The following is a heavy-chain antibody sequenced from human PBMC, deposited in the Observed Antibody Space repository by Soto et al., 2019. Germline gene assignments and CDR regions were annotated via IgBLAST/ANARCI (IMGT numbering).Heavy chain of an antibody. V-gene: IGHV4-59*01. CDR2: IYYSGST. CDR3: ARTLGYYYDSTNNWFDP. Sequence: PSETLSLTCTVSGGSISSYYWSWIRQPPGKGLEWIGYIYYSGSTNYNPSLKSRVTISVDTSKNQFSLKLSSVTAADTAVYYCARTLGYYYDSTNNWFDPWGQGTLVTVS. J-gene: IGHJ5*02. D-gene: IGHD3-22*01. CDR1: GGSISSYY.